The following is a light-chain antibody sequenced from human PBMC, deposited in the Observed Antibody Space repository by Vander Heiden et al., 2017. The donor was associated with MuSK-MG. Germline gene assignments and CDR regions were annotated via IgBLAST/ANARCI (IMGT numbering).Light chain of an antibody. CDR1: QSVNNRY. CDR3: LQCGSSPRT. J-gene: IGKJ1*01. V-gene: IGKV3-20*01. Sequence: ETVLTPSPGTLSLSPGEKATHSCRASQSVNNRYLAWYQQKPGQAPRLLISVASSRATGIPDRFSGSGSGTDFTLTISRLEPEDFAVYFCLQCGSSPRTFGQGTKVKIK. CDR2: VAS.